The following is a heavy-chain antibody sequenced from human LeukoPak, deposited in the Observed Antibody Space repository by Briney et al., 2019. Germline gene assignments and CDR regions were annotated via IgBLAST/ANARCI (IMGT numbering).Heavy chain of an antibody. J-gene: IGHJ4*02. Sequence: ASVKVSCKASGYTFTGYYMHWVRQAPGQGLEWMGRINPNSGGTNYAQKFQGRVTMTRDTSISTAYMELCRLRSDDTAVYYCARGLGHCSGGSCYEMTTVTVWGQGTLVTVSS. D-gene: IGHD2-15*01. V-gene: IGHV1-2*06. CDR1: GYTFTGYY. CDR2: INPNSGGT. CDR3: ARGLGHCSGGSCYEMTTVTV.